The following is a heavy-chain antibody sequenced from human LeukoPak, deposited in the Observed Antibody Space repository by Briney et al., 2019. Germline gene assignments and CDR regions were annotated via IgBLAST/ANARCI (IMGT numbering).Heavy chain of an antibody. CDR3: ARVYYDSSGNHPHFDY. Sequence: SETLSLTCTVSGGSISSYYWGWIRQPPGKGLEWIGSIYYSGSTYYNPSLKSRVTISVDTSKNQFSLKLSSVTAADTAVYYCARVYYDSSGNHPHFDYWGQGTLVTVSS. V-gene: IGHV4-39*07. CDR2: IYYSGST. J-gene: IGHJ4*02. CDR1: GGSISSYY. D-gene: IGHD3-22*01.